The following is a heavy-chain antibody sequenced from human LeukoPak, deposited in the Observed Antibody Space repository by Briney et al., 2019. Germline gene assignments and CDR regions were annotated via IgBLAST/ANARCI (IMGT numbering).Heavy chain of an antibody. J-gene: IGHJ4*02. Sequence: SETLSLTCAVYGGSFSGYYWSWIRQPPGKGLEWIGEINHSGSTNYNPSLKSRVTISVDTSKNQFSLKLSSVTAADTAAYYCARGGSGWYYYWGQGTLVTVSS. D-gene: IGHD6-19*01. V-gene: IGHV4-34*01. CDR2: INHSGST. CDR3: ARGGSGWYYY. CDR1: GGSFSGYY.